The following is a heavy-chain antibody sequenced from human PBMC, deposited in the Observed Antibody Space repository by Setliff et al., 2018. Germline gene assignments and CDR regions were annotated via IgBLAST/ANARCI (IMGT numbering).Heavy chain of an antibody. CDR1: GGTFSSYG. CDR2: TIPIFGTT. J-gene: IGHJ6*03. CDR3: VREGVDSRSSTDYRYYMDV. V-gene: IGHV1-69*05. D-gene: IGHD3-22*01. Sequence: SVKVSCKASGGTFSSYGISWVRQAPGQGLEWMGGTIPIFGTTDYAQKFQGRVTIITDESTSTAFMQLSSLRSEGTAVYYCVREGVDSRSSTDYRYYMDVWGKGTTVTVSS.